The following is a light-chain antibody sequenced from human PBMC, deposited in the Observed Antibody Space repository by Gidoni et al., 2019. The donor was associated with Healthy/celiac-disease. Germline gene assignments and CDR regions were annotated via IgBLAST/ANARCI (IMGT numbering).Light chain of an antibody. V-gene: IGKV1-5*03. CDR1: QSISSW. CDR2: KAS. Sequence: IQMPQPPSTLSASVGDRVTITCRASQSISSWLAWYQQKPGKAPKLLIYKASSSESGVPSRFSGSGSGTEFTLTISSLQPDDFATYYCQQYNSYSETFGQGTKVEIK. CDR3: QQYNSYSET. J-gene: IGKJ1*01.